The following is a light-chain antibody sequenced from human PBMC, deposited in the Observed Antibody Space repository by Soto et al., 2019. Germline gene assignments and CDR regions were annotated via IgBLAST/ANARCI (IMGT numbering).Light chain of an antibody. CDR3: QSYDSSHVV. Sequence: QSVLTQPPSVSGAPGQRVTSSCTGSISNIGAGYDVHWYQQLPGTAPKLLIYGNSNRPSGVPDRFSGSKSGTSASLAITGLQAEDEADYYCQSYDSSHVVFGGGTKLTVL. V-gene: IGLV1-40*01. CDR2: GNS. CDR1: ISNIGAGYD. J-gene: IGLJ2*01.